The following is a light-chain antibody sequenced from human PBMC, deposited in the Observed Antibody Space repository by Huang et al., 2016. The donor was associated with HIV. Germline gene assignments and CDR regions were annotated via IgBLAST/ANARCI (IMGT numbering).Light chain of an antibody. CDR3: QQYGSSPLIT. CDR1: QSVSSSY. V-gene: IGKV3-20*01. CDR2: GAS. J-gene: IGKJ5*01. Sequence: EIVLTQSPGTLSLSPGERATLSCRASQSVSSSYLAWYQQKLGQAPRLLIYGASSRAKDIPDRGSGSGAETDCTITISRLEPEDFAVYYWQQYGSSPLITFGQGTRLEIK.